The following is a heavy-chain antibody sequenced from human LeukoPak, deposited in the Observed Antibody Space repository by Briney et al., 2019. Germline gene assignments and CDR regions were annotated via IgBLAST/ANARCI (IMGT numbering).Heavy chain of an antibody. Sequence: ASVKVSCKASGYTFTSSYIHWVRQAPGQGLEWRGIINPSGGSTSYAQKFQGRVTMTRDTSTSTVYMELSSLRSEDTAVYYCAQYTSGWYRGWAFDIWGQGTMVTVSS. CDR3: AQYTSGWYRGWAFDI. D-gene: IGHD6-19*01. CDR2: INPSGGST. V-gene: IGHV1-46*01. J-gene: IGHJ3*02. CDR1: GYTFTSSY.